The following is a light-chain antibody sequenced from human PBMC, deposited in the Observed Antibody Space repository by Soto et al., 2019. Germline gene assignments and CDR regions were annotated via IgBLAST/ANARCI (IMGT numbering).Light chain of an antibody. CDR3: SSYTTTPAWV. V-gene: IGLV2-14*01. CDR1: SSYVGAYRY. J-gene: IGLJ3*02. Sequence: QSALTQPASVSGSPGQSITISCTGSSSYVGAYRYVSWFQQHPGRAPKLIIYEVSNRPSGVSDRFSGSKSGNTASLTISGLKAEDEADYHCSSYTTTPAWVFGGGTKLTVL. CDR2: EVS.